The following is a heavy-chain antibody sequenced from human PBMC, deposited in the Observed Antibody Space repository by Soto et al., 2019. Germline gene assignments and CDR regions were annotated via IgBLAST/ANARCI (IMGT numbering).Heavy chain of an antibody. CDR3: ARGATGTRDFDF. Sequence: QVQVQQWGAGLLKPSETLSLTCAVYGGSFSTYYWSWIRQPPGKGLEWIGEINHSGSTIYNPSLKSRATISGDTSKSQLSLKVSSVTAADTAVYYCARGATGTRDFDFWGQGTLVTVSS. V-gene: IGHV4-34*01. D-gene: IGHD1-1*01. CDR2: INHSGST. J-gene: IGHJ4*02. CDR1: GGSFSTYY.